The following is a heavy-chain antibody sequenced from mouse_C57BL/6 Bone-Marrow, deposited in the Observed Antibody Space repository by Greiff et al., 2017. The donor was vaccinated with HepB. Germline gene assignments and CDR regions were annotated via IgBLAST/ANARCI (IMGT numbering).Heavy chain of an antibody. J-gene: IGHJ2*01. V-gene: IGHV14-4*01. CDR2: IDPENGDT. CDR1: GFNIKDDY. CDR3: TANVGVFFDY. Sequence: VQLQQSGAELVRPGASVKLSCTASGFNIKDDYMHWVKQRPEQGLEWIGWIDPENGDTEYASKFQGKATITADTSSNTAYLQLSSLTSEDTAVSYCTANVGVFFDYWGQGTTLTVSS.